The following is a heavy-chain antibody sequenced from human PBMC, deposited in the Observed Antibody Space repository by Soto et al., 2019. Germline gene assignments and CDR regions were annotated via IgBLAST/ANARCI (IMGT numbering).Heavy chain of an antibody. Sequence: QVQLQQWGAGLLKPSETLSLTCAVYGGSFSGYYWSWIRQPPGKGLEWIGEINHSGSTNYNPSLKDRVTISVDPSTNQSSLKLSSVTAADSAVYYCAREGDILTGYSLGYWGQGTLVTVSS. CDR1: GGSFSGYY. J-gene: IGHJ4*02. CDR2: INHSGST. CDR3: AREGDILTGYSLGY. D-gene: IGHD3-9*01. V-gene: IGHV4-34*01.